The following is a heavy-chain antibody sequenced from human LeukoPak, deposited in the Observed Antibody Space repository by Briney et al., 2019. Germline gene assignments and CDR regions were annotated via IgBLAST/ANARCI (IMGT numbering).Heavy chain of an antibody. CDR1: GYTFTSYA. J-gene: IGHJ6*02. CDR3: ARDTFPYYYYGMDV. D-gene: IGHD2-21*01. Sequence: ASVKVSCKASGYTFTSYAMNWVRQAPGQGLEWMGWINTNTGNPTYAPGFTGRFVFSLDTSVSTAYLQISSLKAEDTAVYYCARDTFPYYYYGMDVWGQGTTVTVSS. CDR2: INTNTGNP. V-gene: IGHV7-4-1*02.